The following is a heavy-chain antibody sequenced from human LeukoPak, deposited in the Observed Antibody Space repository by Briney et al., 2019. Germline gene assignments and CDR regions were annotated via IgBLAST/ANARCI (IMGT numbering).Heavy chain of an antibody. D-gene: IGHD5-24*01. Sequence: SSETLSLTCTVSGGSISSYYWSWIRQPAGKGLEWIGRIYTSGSTNYNPSLKSRVTMSVDTSKNQFSLKLSSVTAADTAVYYCARDRPDEMATLFDYWGQGTLVTVSS. CDR2: IYTSGST. CDR1: GGSISSYY. V-gene: IGHV4-4*07. J-gene: IGHJ4*02. CDR3: ARDRPDEMATLFDY.